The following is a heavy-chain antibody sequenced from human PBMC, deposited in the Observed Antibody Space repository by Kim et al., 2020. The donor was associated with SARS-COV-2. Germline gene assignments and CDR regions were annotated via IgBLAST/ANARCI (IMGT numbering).Heavy chain of an antibody. CDR2: IYNSGST. CDR1: GGSISSYY. D-gene: IGHD1-26*01. J-gene: IGHJ3*02. V-gene: IGHV4-59*08. Sequence: SETLSLTCTVSGGSISSYYWSWIRQPPGKGLEWIGYIYNSGSTNYNPSLKSRVTISVDTSKNQFSLKVNSVTAADTAVYYCARRGMGHSGSHSAFDIWGQGTMVTVSS. CDR3: ARRGMGHSGSHSAFDI.